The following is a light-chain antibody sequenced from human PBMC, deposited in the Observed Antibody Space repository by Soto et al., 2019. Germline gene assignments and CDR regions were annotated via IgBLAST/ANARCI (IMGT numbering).Light chain of an antibody. CDR3: QQYGGSPTLA. CDR2: AAA. CDR1: QSITSKF. Sequence: EIVVTQSPGTLALSPGERATLSCRASQSITSKFVAWYQQRPGQPPRLLIYAAATRATGIPDRFNGSGSETDFTLTISRLEPEGFAGYYCQQYGGSPTLAFGGGTNVDVK. V-gene: IGKV3-20*01. J-gene: IGKJ4*01.